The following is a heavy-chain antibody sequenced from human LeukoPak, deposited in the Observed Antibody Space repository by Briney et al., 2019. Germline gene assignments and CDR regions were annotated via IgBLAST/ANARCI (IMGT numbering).Heavy chain of an antibody. CDR2: TRNKANSYTT. CDR1: GFTFSDHY. CDR3: ARELLRDDAFDI. D-gene: IGHD1-26*01. V-gene: IGHV3-72*01. J-gene: IGHJ3*02. Sequence: GGSLRLSCAASGFTFSDHYMDWVCQAPGKGLEWVGRTRNKANSYTTEYAASVKGRFTISRDDSKSSLYLQMNSLKTEDTAVYYCARELLRDDAFDIWGQGTMVTVSS.